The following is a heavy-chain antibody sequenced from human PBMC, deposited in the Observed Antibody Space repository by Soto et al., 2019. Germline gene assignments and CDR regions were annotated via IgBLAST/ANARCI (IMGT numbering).Heavy chain of an antibody. J-gene: IGHJ4*02. CDR3: ARGGGYDSFDY. D-gene: IGHD5-12*01. Sequence: PSETLSLTCTVSGASISYGGFSWSWIRQSPGKGLEWIGYISHLESTYFYPSFKSRLTMSIDRTRNQFSLKLSSVTAADMAVYYCARGGGYDSFDYWGQGVLVTVSS. CDR2: ISHLEST. V-gene: IGHV4-30-2*06. CDR1: GASISYGGFS.